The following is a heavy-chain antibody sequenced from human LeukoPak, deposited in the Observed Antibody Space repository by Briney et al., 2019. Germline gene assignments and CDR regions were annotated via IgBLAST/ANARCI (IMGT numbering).Heavy chain of an antibody. V-gene: IGHV1-46*01. CDR1: GYTFTSYY. J-gene: IGHJ4*02. D-gene: IGHD3-16*02. CDR2: INPSGGST. Sequence: GASVKVSCKASGYTFTSYYMHWVRQAPGQGLEWMGIINPSGGSTSYAQKFQGRVTMTEDTSTDTAYMELSSLRSEDTAVYYCACMITFGGVIVIFDYWGQGTLVTVSS. CDR3: ACMITFGGVIVIFDY.